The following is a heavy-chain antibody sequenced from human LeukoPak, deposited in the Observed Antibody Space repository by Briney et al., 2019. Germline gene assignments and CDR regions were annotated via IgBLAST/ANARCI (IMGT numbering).Heavy chain of an antibody. CDR3: ARERPPWIPTAILYMDV. CDR1: GFTFSSYG. D-gene: IGHD2-2*02. V-gene: IGHV3-23*01. J-gene: IGHJ6*03. CDR2: ISGSGGST. Sequence: GGTLRLSCAASGFTFSSYGMSWVRQAPGKGLEWVSAISGSGGSTYYADSVKGRFTISRDNSKNTLYLQMNSLRAEDTAVYYCARERPPWIPTAILYMDVWGKGTTVTVSS.